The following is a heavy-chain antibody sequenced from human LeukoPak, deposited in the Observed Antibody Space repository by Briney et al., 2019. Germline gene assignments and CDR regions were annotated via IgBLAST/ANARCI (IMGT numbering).Heavy chain of an antibody. CDR2: IRYVGINK. Sequence: SGGSLRLSCAASGFTFSTYGMHWVRQAPGKGLEWVSFIRYVGINKYYADSVKGRFTISRDNSKNTLYLQMNSLRPEDTALYYCARALRLGELSLFDYWGQGTLVTVSS. V-gene: IGHV3-30*02. CDR1: GFTFSTYG. D-gene: IGHD3-16*02. J-gene: IGHJ4*02. CDR3: ARALRLGELSLFDY.